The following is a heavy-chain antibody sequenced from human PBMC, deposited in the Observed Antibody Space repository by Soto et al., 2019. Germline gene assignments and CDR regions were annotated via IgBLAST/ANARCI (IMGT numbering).Heavy chain of an antibody. V-gene: IGHV3-74*01. CDR1: GFTFSSYW. CDR2: INSDGSST. J-gene: IGHJ6*03. D-gene: IGHD5-12*01. Sequence: GGSLRLSCAASGFTFSSYWMHWVRQAPGKGLVWVSRINSDGSSTSYADSVKGRFTISRDNAKNTLYLQMNSLRAEDTAVYYCASGPLKIYSGYDVLSYYYMDVWGKGTTVTVSS. CDR3: ASGPLKIYSGYDVLSYYYMDV.